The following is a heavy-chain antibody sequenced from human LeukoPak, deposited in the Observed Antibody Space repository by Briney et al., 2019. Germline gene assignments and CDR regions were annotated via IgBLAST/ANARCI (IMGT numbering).Heavy chain of an antibody. CDR1: GGSISSSSYY. J-gene: IGHJ6*03. CDR3: ARHIKEFNNQYYYYYYMDV. D-gene: IGHD1-14*01. Sequence: PSETLSLICTVSGGSISSSSYYWGWIRQPPGKGLEWIGSIYYSGSTYYNPSLKSRVTISVDTSKNQFSLKLSSVTAADTAVYYCARHIKEFNNQYYYYYYMDVWGKGTTVTISS. CDR2: IYYSGST. V-gene: IGHV4-39*01.